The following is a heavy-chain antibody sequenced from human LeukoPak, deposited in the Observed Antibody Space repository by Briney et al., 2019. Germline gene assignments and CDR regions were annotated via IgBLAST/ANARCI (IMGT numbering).Heavy chain of an antibody. CDR2: IIPNFGTA. J-gene: IGHJ6*03. CDR3: ASKGVGGSYASYYYYMDV. CDR1: GGTFSSYA. D-gene: IGHD1-26*01. V-gene: IGHV1-69*05. Sequence: SVKVSCKASGGTFSSYAISWVRQAPGQGLEWMGGIIPNFGTANYAQKFQGRVTITTDESTSTAYMELSSLRSEDTAVYYCASKGVGGSYASYYYYMDVWGKGTTVTVSS.